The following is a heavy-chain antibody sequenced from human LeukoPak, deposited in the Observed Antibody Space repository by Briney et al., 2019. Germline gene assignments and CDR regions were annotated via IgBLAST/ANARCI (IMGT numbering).Heavy chain of an antibody. CDR1: GYTFTSYG. Sequence: GASVKVSCKASGYTFTSYGISWVRQAPGQGLEWKGWISAYNGNTNYAQKLQGRVTMTTDTSTSTGYMELRSLRSDDTAVYYCARANRWELAEYFQHWGQGTLVTVSS. J-gene: IGHJ1*01. CDR2: ISAYNGNT. D-gene: IGHD1-26*01. CDR3: ARANRWELAEYFQH. V-gene: IGHV1-18*01.